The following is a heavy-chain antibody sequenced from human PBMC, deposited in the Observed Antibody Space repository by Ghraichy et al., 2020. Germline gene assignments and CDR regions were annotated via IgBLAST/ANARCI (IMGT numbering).Heavy chain of an antibody. CDR3: ARDLGSGWYFDY. D-gene: IGHD6-19*01. Sequence: GGSLRLSCAASGFIFSGYWMSWVRQAQGKGPEWVANIKKDGSEKYYVDSVKGRFTISRDNAKNSLYLQMNSLRAEDTAVYYCARDLGSGWYFDYWGQGTLVTVSS. CDR1: GFIFSGYW. J-gene: IGHJ4*02. CDR2: IKKDGSEK. V-gene: IGHV3-7*01.